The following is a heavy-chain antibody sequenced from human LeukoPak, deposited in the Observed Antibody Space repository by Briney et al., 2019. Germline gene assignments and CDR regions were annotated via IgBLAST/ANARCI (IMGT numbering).Heavy chain of an antibody. CDR2: ISTDGGST. J-gene: IGHJ4*02. Sequence: GGSLRLSCKASGFTFNNYALHWVRQAPGKGLEYVSAISTDGGSTYYGNSVGGRFTISRDNSKNTLYLQMGSLRVEDMAVYYCARALGWASSGPIDYWSQGTLVSVSS. CDR1: GFTFNNYA. CDR3: ARALGWASSGPIDY. V-gene: IGHV3-64*01. D-gene: IGHD3-22*01.